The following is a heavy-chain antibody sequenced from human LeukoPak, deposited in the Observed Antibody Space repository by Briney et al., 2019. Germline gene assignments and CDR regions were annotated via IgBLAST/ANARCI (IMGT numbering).Heavy chain of an antibody. CDR1: GYTFTSYD. CDR3: ARDLTIVVPKYYYMDV. D-gene: IGHD3-22*01. CDR2: MNPNSGNT. J-gene: IGHJ6*03. V-gene: IGHV1-8*01. Sequence: ASVKVSCKASGYTFTSYDINWVRQATGQGLEWMGWMNPNSGNTGYAQKFQGRVTMTRNTSISTAYMELSSLRSEDTAVYYCARDLTIVVPKYYYMDVWGKGTTVTISS.